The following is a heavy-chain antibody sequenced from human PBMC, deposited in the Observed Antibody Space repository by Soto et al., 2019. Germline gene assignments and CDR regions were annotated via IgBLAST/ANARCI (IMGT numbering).Heavy chain of an antibody. CDR3: ARDGGLLTASWHYDR. V-gene: IGHV1-46*01. CDR2: INPRTGST. D-gene: IGHD2-15*01. CDR1: GYSFTNYC. J-gene: IGHJ2*01. Sequence: QVQLVQSGADVKKPGTSVKVSCKAAGYSFTNYCMYWVRQAPGQGLEWMGMINPRTGSTRYAQKFQDRVTLTRDTSTTTVYMELSTLISDDTAVYYCARDGGLLTASWHYDRWGPGTLVTVSS.